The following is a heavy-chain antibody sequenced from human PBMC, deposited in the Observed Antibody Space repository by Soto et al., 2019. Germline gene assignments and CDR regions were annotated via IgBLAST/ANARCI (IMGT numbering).Heavy chain of an antibody. CDR2: IKEDGSQT. CDR1: GFTFSNYW. J-gene: IGHJ5*02. Sequence: GESLKISCAASGFTFSNYWMSWVRQAPGKGLEWVANIKEDGSQTNYVDSVRGRFTISRDNAKNSLYLQMSSLRVDDTAVYYCWAPEYVGTQFDPLSQGTVVT. V-gene: IGHV3-7*03. CDR3: WAPEYVGTQFDP. D-gene: IGHD1-26*01.